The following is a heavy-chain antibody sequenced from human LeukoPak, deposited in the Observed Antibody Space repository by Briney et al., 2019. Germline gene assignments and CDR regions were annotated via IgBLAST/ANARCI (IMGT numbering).Heavy chain of an antibody. D-gene: IGHD4-23*01. CDR3: ARFARPGKNSRGFDY. CDR2: ICPGDSDT. J-gene: IGHJ4*02. V-gene: IGHV5-51*01. CDR1: GYSFTSYW. Sequence: GESLKISCKGSGYSFTSYWIGWVRQMPGKGLEWMGIICPGDSDTRYSPSFQGQVTISADKSISTAYLQWSSLKASDTAMYYCARFARPGKNSRGFDYWGQGTLVTVSS.